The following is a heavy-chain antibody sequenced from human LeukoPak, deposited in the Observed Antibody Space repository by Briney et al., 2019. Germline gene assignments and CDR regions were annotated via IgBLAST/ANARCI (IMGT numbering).Heavy chain of an antibody. J-gene: IGHJ4*01. CDR3: ARDGTAAGLYFDL. D-gene: IGHD6-13*01. V-gene: IGHV3-7*01. Sequence: PGGSLRLSCAVSGFTFASYWMNWVRQAPGKGLEWVASIRQDGGEKSYVDSVKGRFTISRDNTKNSLYLQMSSLRAEDTAVYYCARDGTAAGLYFDLWGPGTLVTVSS. CDR1: GFTFASYW. CDR2: IRQDGGEK.